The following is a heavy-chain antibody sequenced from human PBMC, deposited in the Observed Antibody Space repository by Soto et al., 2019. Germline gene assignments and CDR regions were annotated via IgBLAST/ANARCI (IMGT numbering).Heavy chain of an antibody. J-gene: IGHJ6*04. V-gene: IGHV4-30-2*01. CDR1: GCSISRGGQS. Sequence: PXETLSLTCAVAGCSISRGGQSWSWIRQPPGKGLEWIGFIYYTGSTYYNPSLKSRVTLSVDRSKNQFSLNLTSVTAADTAMYYCARAPPGPSPRWEVWGKGTTVTVSS. D-gene: IGHD3-10*01. CDR2: IYYTGST. CDR3: ARAPPGPSPRWEV.